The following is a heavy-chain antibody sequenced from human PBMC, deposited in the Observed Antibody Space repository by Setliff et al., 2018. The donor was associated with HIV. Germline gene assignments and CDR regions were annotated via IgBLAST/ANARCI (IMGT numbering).Heavy chain of an antibody. CDR2: IRYDESDR. CDR1: GFTFSNSG. Sequence: GGSLRLSCAASGFTFSNSGMHWVRQAPGKGLEWVTFIRYDESDRDYADSVKGRFTISRDNSKNTLYLQMNSLRSEDSAVYYCAKTPSSGWYSLYLDYWGQGTLVTVSS. J-gene: IGHJ4*02. V-gene: IGHV3-30*02. D-gene: IGHD6-19*01. CDR3: AKTPSSGWYSLYLDY.